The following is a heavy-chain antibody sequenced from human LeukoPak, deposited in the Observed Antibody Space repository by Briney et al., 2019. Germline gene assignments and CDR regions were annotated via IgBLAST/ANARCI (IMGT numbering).Heavy chain of an antibody. CDR2: ISGSGGST. CDR3: AKKCRFSGSYDY. V-gene: IGHV3-23*01. J-gene: IGHJ4*02. Sequence: GGSLRLSCAASGFTFSTYAVNWVRQAPGKGLEWVSTISGSGGSTYYADSVKGRFTISRDNSKNTLYLQMNSLRAEDTAVYYCAKKCRFSGSYDYWGQGTLVTVSS. D-gene: IGHD1-26*01. CDR1: GFTFSTYA.